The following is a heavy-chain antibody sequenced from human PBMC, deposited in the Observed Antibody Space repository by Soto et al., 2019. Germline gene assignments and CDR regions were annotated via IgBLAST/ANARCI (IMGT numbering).Heavy chain of an antibody. CDR3: ASGFGLDV. V-gene: IGHV4-61*01. J-gene: IGHJ6*02. Sequence: SDTLSLTCSVSGFSVSSGYYSWNWIRQPPGKGLEWIGYINYSGVTQYNPSLKSRVTISVDTSKNQFSLKLSSLIAADTAVYYCASGFGLDVWGQGSTVTVSS. CDR1: GFSVSSGYYS. CDR2: INYSGVT.